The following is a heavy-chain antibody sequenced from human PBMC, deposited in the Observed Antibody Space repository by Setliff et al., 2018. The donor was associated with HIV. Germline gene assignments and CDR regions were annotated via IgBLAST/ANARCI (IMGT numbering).Heavy chain of an antibody. CDR2: IYNGGIT. CDR1: GDSITNDY. CDR3: ARHSPSDS. J-gene: IGHJ5*01. V-gene: IGHV4-59*08. Sequence: LSLTCTVSGDSITNDYWTWIRQPPGKGLEWVGYIYNGGITSYNPSLKSRVTISADASKNQFSLKLKSVTAADTAVYFCARHSPSDSWGQGTLVTVSS.